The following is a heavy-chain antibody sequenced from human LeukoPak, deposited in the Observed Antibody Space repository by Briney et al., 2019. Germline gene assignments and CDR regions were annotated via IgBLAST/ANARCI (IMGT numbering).Heavy chain of an antibody. CDR3: ARDRSYYYDSSGYYQWPYFY. CDR1: GYTFTSYG. Sequence: ASVKVSCKASGYTFTSYGISWVRQAPGQGLEWMGWISAYNGNTNYAQKLQGRVTMTTDTSTSTAYMELRSLRSDDTAVYYCARDRSYYYDSSGYYQWPYFYWGQGTLVTVSS. D-gene: IGHD3-22*01. CDR2: ISAYNGNT. J-gene: IGHJ4*02. V-gene: IGHV1-18*01.